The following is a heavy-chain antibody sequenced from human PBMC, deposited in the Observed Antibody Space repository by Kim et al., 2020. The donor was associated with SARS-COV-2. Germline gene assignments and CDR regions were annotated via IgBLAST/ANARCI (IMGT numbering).Heavy chain of an antibody. J-gene: IGHJ4*02. D-gene: IGHD3-10*01. V-gene: IGHV1-2*02. Sequence: AQKCQGRVTMTRDTSISTAYMELSRLRSDDTAVYYCARSTLLLWFGDLDYWGQGTLVTVSS. CDR3: ARSTLLLWFGDLDY.